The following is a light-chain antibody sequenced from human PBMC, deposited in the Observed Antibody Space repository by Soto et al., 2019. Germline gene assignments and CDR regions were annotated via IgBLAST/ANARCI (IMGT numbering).Light chain of an antibody. V-gene: IGKV4-1*01. CDR2: WAS. CDR1: QSVLYSSNNKNH. Sequence: DIVMTQSPDSLAVPLGERATINCKSSQSVLYSSNNKNHLAWYQQKPGQPPKLLIYWASTRESGVPDRFSGSGSGTDFTLTISSLQAEDVAVYYCQQYYTTPFTFAPGTKVDIK. J-gene: IGKJ3*01. CDR3: QQYYTTPFT.